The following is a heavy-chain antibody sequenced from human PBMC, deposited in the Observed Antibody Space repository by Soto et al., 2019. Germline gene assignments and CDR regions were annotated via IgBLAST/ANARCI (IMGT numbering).Heavy chain of an antibody. V-gene: IGHV2-26*02. Sequence: QVTLKESGPVLVKPTETLTLTCTVSGFSLSNGRMGVSWIRQPPGKPLEWLAHFFSDVEGSYSASMQSRLTLSTDTSGSQVVLTMTNMDPVDTATYYCARMDGDYNYYGLDVWGQGTTVTVSS. J-gene: IGHJ6*02. CDR2: FFSDVEG. CDR1: GFSLSNGRMG. D-gene: IGHD3-10*01. CDR3: ARMDGDYNYYGLDV.